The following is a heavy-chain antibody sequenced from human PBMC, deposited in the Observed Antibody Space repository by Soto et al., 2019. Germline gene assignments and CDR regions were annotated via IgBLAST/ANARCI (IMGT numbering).Heavy chain of an antibody. CDR1: GFTFSSYA. CDR2: ISGSGGST. CDR3: AKNEYDILTGYFYYFDY. Sequence: GGSLRLSCAASGFTFSSYAMSWVRQAPGKGLEWVSAISGSGGSTYYADSVKGRFTISRDNSKNTLYLQMNSLRAEDTAVYDCAKNEYDILTGYFYYFDYWGQGTLVTVSS. J-gene: IGHJ4*02. D-gene: IGHD3-9*01. V-gene: IGHV3-23*01.